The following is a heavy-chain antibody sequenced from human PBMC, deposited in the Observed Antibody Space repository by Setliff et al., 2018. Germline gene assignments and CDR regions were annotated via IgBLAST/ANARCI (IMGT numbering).Heavy chain of an antibody. CDR2: IIPIFGTA. D-gene: IGHD6-19*01. J-gene: IGHJ1*01. CDR3: ARDPWQWLTTFTSAEYFQH. V-gene: IGHV1-69*06. Sequence: AASVKVSCKASGGTFSSYAISWVRQAPGQGLEWMGRIIPIFGTANYAQKFQGRLTITADKSTSTAYMELSSLRSEDTAVYYCARDPWQWLTTFTSAEYFQHWGQGTLVTVSS. CDR1: GGTFSSYA.